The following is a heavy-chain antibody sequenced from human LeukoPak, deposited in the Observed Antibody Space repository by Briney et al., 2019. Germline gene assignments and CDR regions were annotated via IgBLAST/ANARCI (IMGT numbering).Heavy chain of an antibody. CDR2: IKQDGSEK. CDR3: ARDRRIAAAGYYYYMDV. J-gene: IGHJ6*03. CDR1: GFTFSSYW. V-gene: IGHV3-7*01. Sequence: GGSLRLSCAASGFTFSSYWMSWVRQAPGKGLEWVANIKQDGSEKYYVDSVRGRFTISRDNAKNSLYLQMNSLRAEDTAVYYCARDRRIAAAGYYYYMDVWGKGTTVTISS. D-gene: IGHD6-13*01.